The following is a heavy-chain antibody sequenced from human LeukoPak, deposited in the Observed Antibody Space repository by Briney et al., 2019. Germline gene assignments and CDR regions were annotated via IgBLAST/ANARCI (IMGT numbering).Heavy chain of an antibody. CDR2: ISSSGSTI. J-gene: IGHJ3*02. Sequence: TGGSLRLSCAASGFTFSSYEMNWVRQAPGKGLEWVSYISSSGSTIYYADSVKGRFTISRDNAKNSLYLQMSSLRPEDTAVYYCARAGVMTRIGAFDILGQGTMVTVSS. V-gene: IGHV3-48*03. CDR3: ARAGVMTRIGAFDI. CDR1: GFTFSSYE. D-gene: IGHD3-16*01.